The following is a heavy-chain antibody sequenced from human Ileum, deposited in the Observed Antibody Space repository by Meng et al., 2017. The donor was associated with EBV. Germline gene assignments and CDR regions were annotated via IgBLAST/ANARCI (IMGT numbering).Heavy chain of an antibody. Sequence: QGPRYVSDPRLFRPSETLSLAFTVAGGSVSSGSYYWSWIRQPPGKGLEWIGHIYYSGSTNYNPSLKRRVTISVDMSKNQFSLKLNSVTAADTAIYFCARSSTSPASYFFDYWGQGTLVTVSS. J-gene: IGHJ4*02. CDR2: IYYSGST. CDR3: ARSSTSPASYFFDY. V-gene: IGHV4-61*01. CDR1: GGSVSSGSYY. D-gene: IGHD6-6*01.